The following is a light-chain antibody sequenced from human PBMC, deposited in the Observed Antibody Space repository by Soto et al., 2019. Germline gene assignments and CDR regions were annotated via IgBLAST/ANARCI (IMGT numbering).Light chain of an antibody. CDR3: QQGHSMPFT. CDR2: AAS. Sequence: DIQMTQSPSSLSASVGDRVTITCRASQSITNSLNWYQHKPGKAPTLLVYAASSLQSGVPSRFGGSGSGTDFTLTISSLQPEDFATYFCQQGHSMPFTFGPGTKVDIK. J-gene: IGKJ3*01. CDR1: QSITNS. V-gene: IGKV1-39*01.